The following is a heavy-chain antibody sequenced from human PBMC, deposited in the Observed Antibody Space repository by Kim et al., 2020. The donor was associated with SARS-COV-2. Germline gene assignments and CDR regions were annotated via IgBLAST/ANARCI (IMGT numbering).Heavy chain of an antibody. D-gene: IGHD1-26*01. V-gene: IGHV3-23*03. CDR2: IYSGGSST. CDR3: AKDFSTSGSYYKGGFDY. J-gene: IGHJ4*02. CDR1: GFTFSNYD. Sequence: GSLRLSCAASGFTFSNYDMSWVRQSPGKGLEWVSIIYSGGSSTYYAESVKGRFTISRDNSKNTLYLQMNSLRAEDTAVYYCAKDFSTSGSYYKGGFDYWGQGTLVTVSP.